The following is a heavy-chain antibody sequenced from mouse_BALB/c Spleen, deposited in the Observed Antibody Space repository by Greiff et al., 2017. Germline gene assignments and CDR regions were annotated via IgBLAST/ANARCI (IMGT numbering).Heavy chain of an antibody. V-gene: IGHV1-55*01. CDR1: GYNFTSYW. CDR2: IYPGSGST. J-gene: IGHJ3*01. D-gene: IGHD2-3*01. CDR3: ARDGYYSAY. Sequence: QVQLQQPGAELVKPGTSVKLSCKASGYNFTSYWINWVKLRPGQGLEWIGDIYPGSGSTNYNEKFKSKATLTVDTSSSTAYMQLSSLASEDSALYYCARDGYYSAYWGQGTLVTVSA.